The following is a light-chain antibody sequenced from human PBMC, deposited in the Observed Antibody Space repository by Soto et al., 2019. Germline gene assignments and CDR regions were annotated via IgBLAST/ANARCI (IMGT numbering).Light chain of an antibody. CDR2: HAS. Sequence: EIVLTQSPGTLSLSPGKRATLSCRASQSVSSSYLAWYQQKPGQAPRLLIFHASNRANVIPDRFGGGGSGTDFTLTISRLEPEDFAVYYCQQYGNSPFTFGPGTKVDI. J-gene: IGKJ3*01. V-gene: IGKV3-20*01. CDR3: QQYGNSPFT. CDR1: QSVSSSY.